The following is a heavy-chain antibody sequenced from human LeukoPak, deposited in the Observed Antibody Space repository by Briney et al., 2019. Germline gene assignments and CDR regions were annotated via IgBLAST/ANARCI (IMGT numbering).Heavy chain of an antibody. J-gene: IGHJ3*01. CDR2: INPNSGGT. Sequence: ASVKVSYKASGYTFTGYYMHWVRQAPGQGLEWMGWINPNSGGTNYAQKFQGRVTMTRDTSISTAYMELSSLGSEDSAVYYCAAELYGVYTDCCTFHLWGQGTLVTVSS. CDR3: AAELYGVYTDCCTFHL. D-gene: IGHD4-17*01. V-gene: IGHV1-2*02. CDR1: GYTFTGYY.